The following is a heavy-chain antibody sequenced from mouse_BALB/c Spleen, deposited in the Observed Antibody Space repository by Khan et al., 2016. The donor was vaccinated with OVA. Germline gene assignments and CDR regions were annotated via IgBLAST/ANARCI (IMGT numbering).Heavy chain of an antibody. Sequence: QVQLQESGAELVRPGASVKLSCKTSGYTFTNYWIHWVKQRSGQGLEWIARIYTGTDNTYYNEKLKDKATLTADRSYSTAYMQLSSLKSEDSAGYFCAREESLYDFVYWGQGTTLTVSS. CDR1: GYTFTNYW. CDR2: IYTGTDNT. CDR3: AREESLYDFVY. J-gene: IGHJ2*01. D-gene: IGHD2-14*01. V-gene: IGHV1-76*01.